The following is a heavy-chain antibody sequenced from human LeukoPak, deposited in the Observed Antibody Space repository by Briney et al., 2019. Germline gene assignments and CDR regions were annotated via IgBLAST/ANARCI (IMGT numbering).Heavy chain of an antibody. V-gene: IGHV4-39*01. CDR2: VYYSGTT. CDR1: GGAISSGTYY. J-gene: IGHJ5*02. CDR3: ARHPLSTNWFDP. Sequence: PSETLSLTCTVSGGAISSGTYYWGWIRQPPGKGLEWIGSVYYSGTTYYNPSLKSRVTISVDTSKNQFSLKLSSVTAADTAVYYCARHPLSTNWFDPWGQGTLVTVSS.